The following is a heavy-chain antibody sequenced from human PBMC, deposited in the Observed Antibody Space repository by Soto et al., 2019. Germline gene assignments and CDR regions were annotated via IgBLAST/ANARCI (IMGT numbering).Heavy chain of an antibody. Sequence: QVQLVQSGAEVKKPGASVKVSCKASGYTFTGYYMHWVRQAPGQGLEWMGWINPNSGGTNYAQKFQGWVTMTRDTSISTAYMELSRLRSDDTAVYYCARDRRAGYGDYLYYFDYWGQGTLVTVSS. CDR1: GYTFTGYY. J-gene: IGHJ4*02. D-gene: IGHD4-17*01. CDR2: INPNSGGT. V-gene: IGHV1-2*04. CDR3: ARDRRAGYGDYLYYFDY.